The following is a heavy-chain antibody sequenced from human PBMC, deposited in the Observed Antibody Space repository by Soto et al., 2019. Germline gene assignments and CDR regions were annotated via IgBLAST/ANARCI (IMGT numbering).Heavy chain of an antibody. V-gene: IGHV1-2*02. J-gene: IGHJ5*02. CDR3: AKDLTRQLAYWLDP. CDR1: GFSFTGYY. Sequence: ALVKVSCKASGFSFTGYYIHWLRQAPGQGLEWMGWINAHSGGTEYAQKFQGRVTLTRDTSIATAYLTLTSLTSDDTALYYCAKDLTRQLAYWLDPWGQGTQVTVSS. CDR2: INAHSGGT. D-gene: IGHD6-6*01.